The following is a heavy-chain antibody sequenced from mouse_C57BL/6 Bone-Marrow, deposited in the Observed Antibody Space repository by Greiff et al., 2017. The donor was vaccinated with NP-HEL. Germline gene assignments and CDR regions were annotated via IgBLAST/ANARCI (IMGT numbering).Heavy chain of an antibody. CDR1: GYTFTSYG. D-gene: IGHD1-1*01. J-gene: IGHJ4*01. CDR3: ARGGFITTVVAHYYAMDY. V-gene: IGHV1-81*01. Sequence: VQLQESGAELARPGASVKLSCKASGYTFTSYGISWVKQRTGQGLEWIGEIYPRSGNTYYNEKFKGKATLTADKSSSTAYMELRSLTSEDSAVYFCARGGFITTVVAHYYAMDYWGQGTSVTVSS. CDR2: IYPRSGNT.